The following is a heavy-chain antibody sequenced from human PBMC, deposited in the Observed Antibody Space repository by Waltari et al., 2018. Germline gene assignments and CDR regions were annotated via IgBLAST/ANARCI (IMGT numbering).Heavy chain of an antibody. CDR2: IGPSASYT. V-gene: IGHV5-10-1*03. D-gene: IGHD6-19*01. Sequence: EVQLVQSGAEVKKPGESLRISCKGSGYSFTSYWISWVRQMPGKGLEWMGRIGPSASYTNYSPSFQGHVTISADKSISTAYLQWSSLKASDTAMYYCARRDSGWSTVDYWGQGTLVTVSS. CDR1: GYSFTSYW. J-gene: IGHJ4*02. CDR3: ARRDSGWSTVDY.